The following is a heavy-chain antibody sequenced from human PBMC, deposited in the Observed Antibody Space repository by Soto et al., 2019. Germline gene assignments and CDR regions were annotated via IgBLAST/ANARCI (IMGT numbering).Heavy chain of an antibody. CDR1: GYTFTSYA. CDR3: ARGFRGGYADWFAP. J-gene: IGHJ5*02. D-gene: IGHD2-15*01. V-gene: IGHV1-3*01. CDR2: INAGNGNT. Sequence: QVQLVQSGAEVKKPGASVKVSCKASGYTFTSYAMHWVRQAPGQRLEWMGWINAGNGNTKYSQKFQGRVTITRDTSASPAYMERSSLRSEDKAVYYCARGFRGGYADWFAPWGQGTLVTVSS.